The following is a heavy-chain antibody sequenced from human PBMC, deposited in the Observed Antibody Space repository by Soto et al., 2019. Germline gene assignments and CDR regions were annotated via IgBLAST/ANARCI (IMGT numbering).Heavy chain of an antibody. V-gene: IGHV4-31*03. CDR3: ARDDRSSTLNWFDP. CDR2: IYYSGST. Sequence: QVQLQESGPGLVKPSQTLSLTCTVSGGSISSGGYYWSWIRQHPGKGLEWIGYIYYSGSTYYNPSLKSRVTISVDTSKNQFSLKLSSVTAADTAVYYCARDDRSSTLNWFDPWGQGTLVTVSS. D-gene: IGHD2-2*01. J-gene: IGHJ5*02. CDR1: GGSISSGGYY.